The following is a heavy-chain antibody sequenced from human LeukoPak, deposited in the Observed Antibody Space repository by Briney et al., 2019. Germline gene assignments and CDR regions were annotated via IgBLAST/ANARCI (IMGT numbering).Heavy chain of an antibody. V-gene: IGHV3-15*01. Sequence: GGSLRLSCAASGFTFSNAWMSWVRQAPGKGLEWVARIKSKTDGGTTDYAAPVKGRFTISRDDSKNTLYLQMNSLKTEDTAVYYCTTAPYYDILTGYYDYWGQGTLVTVSS. CDR3: TTAPYYDILTGYYDY. D-gene: IGHD3-9*01. J-gene: IGHJ4*02. CDR2: IKSKTDGGTT. CDR1: GFTFSNAW.